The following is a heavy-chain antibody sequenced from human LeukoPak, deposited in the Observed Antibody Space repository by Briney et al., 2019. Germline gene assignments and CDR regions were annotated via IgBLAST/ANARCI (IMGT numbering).Heavy chain of an antibody. D-gene: IGHD3-22*01. CDR2: IYYSGST. J-gene: IGHJ4*02. V-gene: IGHV4-31*03. CDR1: GGSISSGGYY. Sequence: SETLSLTCTVSGGSISSGGYYWSWIRQHPGKGLEWIGYIYYSGSTYSNPSLKSRVTISVDTSKNQFSLKLSSVTAADTAVYYCARVQNYYDSSGYSPTHDYWGQGTLVTVSS. CDR3: ARVQNYYDSSGYSPTHDY.